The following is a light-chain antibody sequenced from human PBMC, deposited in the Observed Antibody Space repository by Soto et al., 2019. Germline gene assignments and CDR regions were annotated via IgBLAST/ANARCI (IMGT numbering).Light chain of an antibody. CDR2: LEGSGSY. V-gene: IGLV4-60*02. Sequence: QSVLTQSSSASASLGSSVKLTCTLSSGHSSYIIAWHQQQPGKAPRYLMKLEGSGSYNKGSGVPDRFSGSSSGADRYLTISSLQFEDEAAYYCQTWDSNSWVFGGGTKLPVL. CDR3: QTWDSNSWV. J-gene: IGLJ3*02. CDR1: SGHSSYI.